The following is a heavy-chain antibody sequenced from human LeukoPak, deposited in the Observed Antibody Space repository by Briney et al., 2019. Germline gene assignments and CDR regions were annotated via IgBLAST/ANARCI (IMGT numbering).Heavy chain of an antibody. D-gene: IGHD2-21*01. J-gene: IGHJ3*02. V-gene: IGHV1-2*02. Sequence: ASVKVSCKASGFSFTDYYLHWVRQCPGQGLEWMGWMNPNNGGTKYAQKFQGRATMTRDTSTSTAYMELSSLSSDDTAVYYCARGSFVDGGDNRRASDIWGQGTMVTVSS. CDR1: GFSFTDYY. CDR2: MNPNNGGT. CDR3: ARGSFVDGGDNRRASDI.